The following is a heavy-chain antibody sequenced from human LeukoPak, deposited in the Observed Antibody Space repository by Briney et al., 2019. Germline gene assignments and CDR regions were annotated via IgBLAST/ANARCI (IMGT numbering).Heavy chain of an antibody. CDR3: AKVLAYYIDY. V-gene: IGHV3-23*01. CDR1: GFTFSSYA. Sequence: QPGGSLRLSCGASGFTFSSYAMSWVRQAPGKGLEWVSAIGSGTYYADSVKGRFTISRDNSKNTLYLQMNSLRAEDTAVYYCAKVLAYYIDYWGQGTLVTVSS. CDR2: IGSGT. J-gene: IGHJ4*02.